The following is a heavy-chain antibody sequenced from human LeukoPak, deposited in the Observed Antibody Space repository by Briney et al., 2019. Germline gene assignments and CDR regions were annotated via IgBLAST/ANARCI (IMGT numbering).Heavy chain of an antibody. V-gene: IGHV3-53*01. CDR3: ASSSVTPFDY. Sequence: GGSLRLSCTASGFSVSDNYISWVRQAPGKGLEWVSVIYPVGTYYGDSVKGRFSISRDNSKNTVYLQVNSLRAEDTAVYYCASSSVTPFDYCGQGTLVTVSS. CDR2: IYPVGT. CDR1: GFSVSDNY. J-gene: IGHJ4*02. D-gene: IGHD6-6*01.